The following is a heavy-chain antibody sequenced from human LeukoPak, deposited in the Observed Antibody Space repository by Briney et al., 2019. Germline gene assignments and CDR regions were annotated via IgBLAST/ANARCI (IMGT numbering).Heavy chain of an antibody. J-gene: IGHJ3*02. CDR2: INPSGGST. V-gene: IGHV1-46*01. CDR3: ARRTGSLDAFDI. Sequence: ASVKVSCKASGYTFTSYYMHWVRQAPGQGLEWMGIINPSGGSTSYAQKFQGRVTMTRDTSTSTVYVELSSLRSEDTAVYYCARRTGSLDAFDIWGQGTMVTVSS. CDR1: GYTFTSYY. D-gene: IGHD1-26*01.